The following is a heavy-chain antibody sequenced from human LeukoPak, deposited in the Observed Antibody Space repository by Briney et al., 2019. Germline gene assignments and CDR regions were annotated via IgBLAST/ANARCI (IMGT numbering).Heavy chain of an antibody. V-gene: IGHV3-33*01. CDR1: GFTFSSYG. Sequence: AGGSLRLSCAASGFTFSSYGMHWVRQAPGKGLEWVAVIWYDGSNKYYADSVKGRFTISRDNSKNTLYLQMNSLRAEDTAVYYCARDLTVRGFYYYYYGMDVWGQGTTVTVSS. CDR3: ARDLTVRGFYYYYYGMDV. J-gene: IGHJ6*02. CDR2: IWYDGSNK. D-gene: IGHD3-10*01.